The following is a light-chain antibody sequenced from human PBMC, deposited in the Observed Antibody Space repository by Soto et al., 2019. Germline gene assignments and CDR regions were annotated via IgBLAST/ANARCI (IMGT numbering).Light chain of an antibody. J-gene: IGLJ1*01. CDR1: NSDIGDFNY. CDR3: SSYSSSTTLYV. CDR2: EVS. V-gene: IGLV2-14*01. Sequence: QSAPTQPASVSGSPGQSITISCTGTNSDIGDFNYVSWYQQHPGKAPKLMFYEVSNRPSGVSNRFSGSKSGNTASLTISGLQTEDEADYYCSSYSSSTTLYVFGTGTKLTVL.